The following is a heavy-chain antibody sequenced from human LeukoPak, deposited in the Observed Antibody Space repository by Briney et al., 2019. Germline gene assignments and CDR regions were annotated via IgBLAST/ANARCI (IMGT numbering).Heavy chain of an antibody. D-gene: IGHD2-15*01. V-gene: IGHV4-61*01. Sequence: SETLSLTCTVSGYSISSGYYWGWIRQPPGKGLEWIGYIYYSGSTNYNPSLKSRVTISVDTSKNQFSLKLSSVTAADTAVYYCAREIRYCSGGSCNHRDYYYYYMDVWGKGTTVTVSS. J-gene: IGHJ6*03. CDR2: IYYSGST. CDR1: GYSISSGYY. CDR3: AREIRYCSGGSCNHRDYYYYYMDV.